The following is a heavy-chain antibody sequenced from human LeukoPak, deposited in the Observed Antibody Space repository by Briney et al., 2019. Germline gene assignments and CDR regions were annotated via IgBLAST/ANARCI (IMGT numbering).Heavy chain of an antibody. CDR1: GGSFSGYY. V-gene: IGHV4-34*01. J-gene: IGHJ4*02. CDR2: INHSGST. D-gene: IGHD6-13*01. Sequence: SETLSLTCAVYGGSFSGYYWSLIRQPPGKGLEWIGEINHSGSTNYNPSLKSRVTISVDTSKNQFSLKLSSVTAADTAVYYCARGWNSSSWYDYWGQGTLVTVSS. CDR3: ARGWNSSSWYDY.